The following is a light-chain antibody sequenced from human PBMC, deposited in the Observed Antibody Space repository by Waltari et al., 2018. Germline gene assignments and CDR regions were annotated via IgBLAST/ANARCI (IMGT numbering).Light chain of an antibody. CDR1: QSVSNY. Sequence: EIVLTQSPATLSLSPGERATLSCRASQSVSNYLAWYQQKPGQAPRLLSYGASNRATGIPARFSGSGSGTDFTLTISSLEPEDFAVYYCQQRSKWPPELTFGGGTKVEIK. V-gene: IGKV3-11*01. CDR3: QQRSKWPPELT. J-gene: IGKJ4*01. CDR2: GAS.